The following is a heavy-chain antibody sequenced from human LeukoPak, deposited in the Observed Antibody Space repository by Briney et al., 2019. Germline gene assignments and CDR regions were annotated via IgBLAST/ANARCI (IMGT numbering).Heavy chain of an antibody. CDR3: AREKSRGGSGSYYNPYYFDY. Sequence: PSETLSLTCTVSGGSISSGHYYWSWIRQPDGKGLEWIVRIYTSGSTYYNPSLKSRVTISVDTSKNQFSLKLSSVTAADTAVYYCAREKSRGGSGSYYNPYYFDYWGQGTLVTVSS. J-gene: IGHJ4*02. CDR2: IYTSGST. V-gene: IGHV4-61*02. CDR1: GGSISSGHYY. D-gene: IGHD3-10*01.